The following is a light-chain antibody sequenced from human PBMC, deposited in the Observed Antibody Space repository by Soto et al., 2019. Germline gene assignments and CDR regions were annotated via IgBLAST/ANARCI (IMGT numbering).Light chain of an antibody. J-gene: IGKJ4*01. CDR1: QSVSSY. CDR2: DAS. Sequence: EIVLTQSPATLSLSPGERATLSCRASQSVSSYLAWYQQKPGQAPRLLIYDASNRATGIPARFSGSGSGTDFTLTISSLEPEDGAVYYCQQRSNWLTFGGGTRVEIK. CDR3: QQRSNWLT. V-gene: IGKV3-11*01.